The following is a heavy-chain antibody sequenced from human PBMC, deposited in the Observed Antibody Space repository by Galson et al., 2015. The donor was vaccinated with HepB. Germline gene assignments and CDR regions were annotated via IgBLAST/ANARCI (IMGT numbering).Heavy chain of an antibody. CDR1: GYSFTSYW. CDR2: IDPSDSYT. CDR3: ARRGDYYGSGSYYNSPYGMDV. J-gene: IGHJ6*02. D-gene: IGHD3-10*01. V-gene: IGHV5-10-1*01. Sequence: QSGAEVKKPGESLRISCKGSGYSFTSYWISWVRQMPGKGLEWMGRIDPSDSYTNYSPSFQGHVTISADKSISTAYLQWSSLKASDTAMYYCARRGDYYGSGSYYNSPYGMDVWGQGTTVTVSS.